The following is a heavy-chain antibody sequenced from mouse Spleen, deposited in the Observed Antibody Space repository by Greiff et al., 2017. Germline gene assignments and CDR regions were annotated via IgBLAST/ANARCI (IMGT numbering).Heavy chain of an antibody. CDR3: ANWVGYAMDY. V-gene: IGHV2-6-6*01. D-gene: IGHD4-1*01. CDR2: IWGDGST. J-gene: IGHJ4*01. Sequence: VQLVESGPGLVAPSQSLSITCTVSGFSLTNSGVHWVRQSPGKGLEWLGVIWGDGSTNYNSAFKSRLSISKDNSKSQVFLKMNSLQTDDTARYYCANWVGYAMDYWGQGTSVTVSS. CDR1: GFSLTNSG.